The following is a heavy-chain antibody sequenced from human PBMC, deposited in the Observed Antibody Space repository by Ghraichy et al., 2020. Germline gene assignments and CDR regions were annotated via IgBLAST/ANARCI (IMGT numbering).Heavy chain of an antibody. D-gene: IGHD6-13*01. CDR2: IYTSGST. CDR1: GGSISSYY. CDR3: ARDPPWGAAAGTNFDY. J-gene: IGHJ4*02. Sequence: SETLSLTCTVSGGSISSYYWSWIRQPAGKGLEWIGRIYTSGSTNYNPSLKSRVTMSVDTSKNQFSLKLSSVTAEDTAVYYWARDPPWGAAAGTNFDYWGQGTLVTVSS. V-gene: IGHV4-4*07.